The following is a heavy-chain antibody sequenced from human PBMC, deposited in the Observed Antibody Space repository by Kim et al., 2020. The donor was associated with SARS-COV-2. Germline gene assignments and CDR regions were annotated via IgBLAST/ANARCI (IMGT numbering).Heavy chain of an antibody. D-gene: IGHD6-6*01. J-gene: IGHJ6*03. V-gene: IGHV1-18*01. Sequence: ASVKVSCKASGYTFTSYGISWVRQAPGQGLEWMGWISAYNGNTNYAQKLQGRVTMTTDTSTSTAYMELRSLRSDDTAVYYCAREMVALIAARRYYYYMDVWGKGTTVTVSS. CDR2: ISAYNGNT. CDR3: AREMVALIAARRYYYYMDV. CDR1: GYTFTSYG.